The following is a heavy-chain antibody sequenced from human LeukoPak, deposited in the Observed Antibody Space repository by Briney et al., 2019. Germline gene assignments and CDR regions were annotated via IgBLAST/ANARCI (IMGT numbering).Heavy chain of an antibody. Sequence: PGASLRLSCAASGFTFSSYAMSWVRQAPGKGLEWVSPVSGSGGSTYYADSVKGRFTISRDNSKNTLYLQMNSLRAEDTAVYYCAKCDTAMAPGWFSDYWGQGTLVTVSS. V-gene: IGHV3-23*01. D-gene: IGHD5-18*01. CDR1: GFTFSSYA. CDR2: VSGSGGST. J-gene: IGHJ4*02. CDR3: AKCDTAMAPGWFSDY.